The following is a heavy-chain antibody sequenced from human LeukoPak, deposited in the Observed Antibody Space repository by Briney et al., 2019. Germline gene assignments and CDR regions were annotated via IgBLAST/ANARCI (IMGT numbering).Heavy chain of an antibody. CDR1: GGSISSYY. J-gene: IGHJ4*02. D-gene: IGHD6-19*01. CDR3: ARTGYSSGWYPFDY. Sequence: SETLSLTCTVSGGSISSYYWSWIRQPPGEGLEWIGYIYFSGSTHYNPSLKSRVTMSVDTSKNHFSLKLRSVTAADTAVYYCARTGYSSGWYPFDYWGQGTLVTVSS. V-gene: IGHV4-59*12. CDR2: IYFSGST.